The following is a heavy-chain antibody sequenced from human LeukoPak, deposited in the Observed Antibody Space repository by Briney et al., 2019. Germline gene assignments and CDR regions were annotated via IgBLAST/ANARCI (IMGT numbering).Heavy chain of an antibody. V-gene: IGHV1-69*13. J-gene: IGHJ4*02. CDR2: IIPIFGTA. CDR1: GGTFSSYA. CDR3: ARDYYGSGSHDY. Sequence: SVKVSCKASGGTFSSYAISWVRQAPGQGPEWMGGIIPIFGTANYAQKFQGRVTITADESTSTAYMELSSLRSEDTAVYYCARDYYGSGSHDYWGQGTLVTVSS. D-gene: IGHD3-10*01.